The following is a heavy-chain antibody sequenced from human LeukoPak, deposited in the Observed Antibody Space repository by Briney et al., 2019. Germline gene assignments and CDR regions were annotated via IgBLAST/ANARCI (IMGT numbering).Heavy chain of an antibody. D-gene: IGHD3-22*01. CDR3: ASTPNYYDSSGYPYYYFDY. V-gene: IGHV4-39*07. J-gene: IGHJ4*02. CDR1: GGSISRSSYY. Sequence: SETLSLTCTVSGGSISRSSYYWGWIRQPPGKGLEWIGSIYYSGSTYYNPSLKSRVTISVDTSKNQFSLKLSSVTAADTAVYYCASTPNYYDSSGYPYYYFDYWGQGTLVTVSS. CDR2: IYYSGST.